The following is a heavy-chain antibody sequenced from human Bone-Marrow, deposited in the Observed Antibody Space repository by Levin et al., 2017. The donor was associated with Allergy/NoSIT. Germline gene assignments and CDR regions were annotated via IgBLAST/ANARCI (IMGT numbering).Heavy chain of an antibody. Sequence: GESLKISCKASGYIFTTYGISWVRQAPGQGLQWMGWISTKNGNTNYAQNLQGRVTMTTDTSTSTAYMELGSLRSDDTAVYYCARSYSRGYYIDYYYMDVWGKGTTVTVSS. D-gene: IGHD1-26*01. CDR3: ARSYSRGYYIDYYYMDV. CDR1: GYIFTTYG. CDR2: ISTKNGNT. J-gene: IGHJ6*03. V-gene: IGHV1-18*04.